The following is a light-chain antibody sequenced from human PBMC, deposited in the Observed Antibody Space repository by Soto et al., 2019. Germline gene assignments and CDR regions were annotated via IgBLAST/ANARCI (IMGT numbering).Light chain of an antibody. CDR3: QQLNSYLFLT. CDR1: QGISSY. CDR2: AAS. V-gene: IGKV1-9*01. J-gene: IGKJ4*01. Sequence: DIQRTQSPSSLSASVGDRVTITCRASQGISSYLAWYQQKPWKAHKLLIYAASTLQSGVPSRFSGSGSGTEFTLTISSLQPEDLATYYGQQLNSYLFLTFGEGTTVEIK.